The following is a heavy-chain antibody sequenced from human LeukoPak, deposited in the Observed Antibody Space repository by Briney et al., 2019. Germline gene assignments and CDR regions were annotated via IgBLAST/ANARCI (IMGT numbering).Heavy chain of an antibody. CDR2: IIPIFGTA. V-gene: IGHV1-69*13. J-gene: IGHJ6*03. CDR3: ARDDYGGNSVGLYYYYYMDV. D-gene: IGHD4-23*01. CDR1: GGTFSSYA. Sequence: SVKVSCKASGGTFSSYAISWVRQAPGQGLEWMGGIIPIFGTANYAQKFQGGVTITADESTSTAYMELSSLRSEDTAVYYCARDDYGGNSVGLYYYYYMDVWGKGTTVTVSS.